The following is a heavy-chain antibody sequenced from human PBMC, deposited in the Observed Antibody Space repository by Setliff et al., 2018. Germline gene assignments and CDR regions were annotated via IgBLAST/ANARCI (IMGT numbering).Heavy chain of an antibody. J-gene: IGHJ5*02. CDR2: IYYSGST. D-gene: IGHD3-3*01. Sequence: SETLSLTCNVSGGSISSSDYYWDWIRQPPGKGLEWIGSIYYSGSTFYNPSLKSRVTISVDTSKNQFSLKLTSVTAADTAVYYCARAPQYSNFWYALSWFDPWGQGTLVTVSS. CDR1: GGSISSSDYY. CDR3: ARAPQYSNFWYALSWFDP. V-gene: IGHV4-39*01.